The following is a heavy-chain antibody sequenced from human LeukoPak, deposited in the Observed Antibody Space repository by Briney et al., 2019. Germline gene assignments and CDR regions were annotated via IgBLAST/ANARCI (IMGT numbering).Heavy chain of an antibody. CDR3: AREPRDSITMVRGVFDY. CDR1: GFTVSSNY. D-gene: IGHD3-10*01. V-gene: IGHV3-66*01. J-gene: IGHJ4*02. Sequence: GGSLRLSCAASGFTVSSNYMSWVRQAPGKGLEWVSVIYSGGSTYYADSVKGRFTISRDNSKNTLYLQMNSLRAEDTAVYYCAREPRDSITMVRGVFDYWGQGTLVTVSS. CDR2: IYSGGST.